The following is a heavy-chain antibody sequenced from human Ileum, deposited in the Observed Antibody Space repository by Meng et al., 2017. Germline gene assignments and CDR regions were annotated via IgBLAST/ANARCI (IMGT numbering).Heavy chain of an antibody. Sequence: GESLKISCSASEFTFTRFGMAWVRQAPGKGLQWVSSISANAGSTSYADSVKGRFTISRDNSKNTLSLQMNNLRAEDTALYYCARVNALLSNGFDLWGQGTMVTVSS. J-gene: IGHJ3*01. CDR2: ISANAGST. D-gene: IGHD2-8*01. CDR1: EFTFTRFG. V-gene: IGHV3-23*01. CDR3: ARVNALLSNGFDL.